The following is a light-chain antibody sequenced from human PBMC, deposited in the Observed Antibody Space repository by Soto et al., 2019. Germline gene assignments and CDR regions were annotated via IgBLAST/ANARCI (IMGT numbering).Light chain of an antibody. CDR1: SSNLGSNT. CDR2: GNN. V-gene: IGLV1-44*01. J-gene: IGLJ7*01. Sequence: QSVLTQPPSASGTPGPRVTISCSGSSSNLGSNTVNWYQQLPGTAPKLLIYGNNERPSGVPDRFSGSKSGTSGSLAISCLQSEDEADYYCASWDDTLNVAVFGGGTQLTVL. CDR3: ASWDDTLNVAV.